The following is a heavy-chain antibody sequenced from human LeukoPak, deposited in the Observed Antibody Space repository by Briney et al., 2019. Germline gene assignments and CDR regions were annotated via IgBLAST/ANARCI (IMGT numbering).Heavy chain of an antibody. Sequence: PGRSLRLSCAASGFTFSSYGMHWARQAPGKGLEWVAVISYDGSNKYYADSVKGRFTISRDNAKNSLYLQMNSLRAEDTAVYYCARQRYDFWSGPASFDYWGQGTLVTVSS. J-gene: IGHJ4*02. CDR2: ISYDGSNK. CDR3: ARQRYDFWSGPASFDY. V-gene: IGHV3-30*03. CDR1: GFTFSSYG. D-gene: IGHD3-3*01.